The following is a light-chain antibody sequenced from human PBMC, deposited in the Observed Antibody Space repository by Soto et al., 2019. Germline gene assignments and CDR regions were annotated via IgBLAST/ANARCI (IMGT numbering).Light chain of an antibody. CDR1: SGDVDDFKY. CDR2: DAT. Sequence: QSALTQPRSVSGSPGQSVTISCTATSGDVDDFKYVSWYQQHPGKGPKVVIYDATERPSGVPHRFSGSKSGNTASLTISGLQAADEADYYCCSYTVSYVVFGGGTKVTVL. J-gene: IGLJ3*02. V-gene: IGLV2-11*01. CDR3: CSYTVSYVV.